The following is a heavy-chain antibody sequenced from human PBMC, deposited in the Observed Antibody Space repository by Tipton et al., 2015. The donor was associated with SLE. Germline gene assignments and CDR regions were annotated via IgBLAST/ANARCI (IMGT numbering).Heavy chain of an antibody. CDR2: VYDNGGT. Sequence: TLSLTCTVSGDSISSHYWSWIRQSAGKGLEWIGYVYDNGGTNYNPSLKSRATISKDTSNNQFSLKLSSMTAADTAVYYCARLPYSYSNPFDYWGQGTPVTVSS. CDR1: GDSISSHY. V-gene: IGHV4-59*11. J-gene: IGHJ4*02. D-gene: IGHD5-18*01. CDR3: ARLPYSYSNPFDY.